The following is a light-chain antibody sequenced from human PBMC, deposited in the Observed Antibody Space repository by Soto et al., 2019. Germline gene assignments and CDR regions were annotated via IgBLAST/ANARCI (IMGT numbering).Light chain of an antibody. V-gene: IGKV3-20*01. Sequence: EIVLTQSPGTLSLSPGERAALSCGASQSVGSSYLAWYQQKPGQAPRLLIYGASSRATGIPDRFSGSGSGTDFTLTISRLEPEDFAVYYCQQYVSSQITFRQGTRLEIK. CDR2: GAS. CDR3: QQYVSSQIT. CDR1: QSVGSSY. J-gene: IGKJ5*01.